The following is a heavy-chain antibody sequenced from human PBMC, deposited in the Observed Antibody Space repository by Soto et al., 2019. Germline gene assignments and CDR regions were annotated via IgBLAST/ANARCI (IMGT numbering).Heavy chain of an antibody. D-gene: IGHD4-17*01. CDR1: GFTFSSYS. J-gene: IGHJ4*02. CDR2: ISSSSSYI. CDR3: ARDSYCDYEFDY. Sequence: EVQLVESGGGLVKPGGSLRLSCAASGFTFSSYSMNWVRQAPGKGLEWVSSISSSSSYIYYADSVKGRFTISRDNAKNSQYLQMNSLRAEDTAVYYCARDSYCDYEFDYWGQGALVTVSS. V-gene: IGHV3-21*01.